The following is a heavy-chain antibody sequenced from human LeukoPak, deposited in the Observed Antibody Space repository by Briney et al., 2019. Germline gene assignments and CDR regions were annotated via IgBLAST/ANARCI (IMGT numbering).Heavy chain of an antibody. CDR1: GYTFTSYY. CDR2: INPSGGST. J-gene: IGHJ4*02. CDR3: ASVVSYYGSGSYSRDY. V-gene: IGHV1-46*01. Sequence: ASVKVSCKASGYTFTSYYMHWVRQAPGQGLEWMGIINPSGGSTSYAQKFQGRVTMTRDMSTSTVYMELSSLRSEDTAVYYCASVVSYYGSGSYSRDYWGQGTLVTVSS. D-gene: IGHD3-10*01.